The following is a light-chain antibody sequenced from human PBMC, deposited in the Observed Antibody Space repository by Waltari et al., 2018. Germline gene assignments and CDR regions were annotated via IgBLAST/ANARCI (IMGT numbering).Light chain of an antibody. CDR1: SGYSNYK. Sequence: QPVLTQPPSASASLGASVTLTCTLSSGYSNYKVDWYQQRPGKGPRFVMRVGTGGMVGSKGERIPVGFSVLGSGLNRYLTIKNIQEEDESDYHCGADHGSGSSFVYVFGTGTKVTVL. V-gene: IGLV9-49*03. J-gene: IGLJ1*01. CDR2: VGTGGMVG. CDR3: GADHGSGSSFVYV.